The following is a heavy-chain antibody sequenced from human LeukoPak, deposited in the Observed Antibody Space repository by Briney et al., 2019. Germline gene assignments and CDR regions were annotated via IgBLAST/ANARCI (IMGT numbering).Heavy chain of an antibody. Sequence: SVKVSCKASGGTFSSYAISWVRQAPGQGLEWMGGSIPIFGTANYAQKFQGRVTITADKSTSTAYMELSSLRSEDTAVYYCILGAACYYYGMDVWGKGTTVTVSS. CDR3: ILGAACYYYGMDV. CDR1: GGTFSSYA. D-gene: IGHD3-16*01. J-gene: IGHJ6*04. V-gene: IGHV1-69*06. CDR2: SIPIFGTA.